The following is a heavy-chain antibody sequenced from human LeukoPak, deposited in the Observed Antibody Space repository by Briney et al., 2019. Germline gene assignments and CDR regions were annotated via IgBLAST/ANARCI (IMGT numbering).Heavy chain of an antibody. Sequence: ASVKVSCKASGYTFTSYDINWVRQATGQGLEWMGWMNPNSGNTGYAQKFQGRVTMTRNTSISTAYMELSSLRSEDTAVYYCARVRIAAANWFDPWGQEPWSPSPQ. CDR1: GYTFTSYD. J-gene: IGHJ5*02. CDR3: ARVRIAAANWFDP. V-gene: IGHV1-8*01. CDR2: MNPNSGNT. D-gene: IGHD6-6*01.